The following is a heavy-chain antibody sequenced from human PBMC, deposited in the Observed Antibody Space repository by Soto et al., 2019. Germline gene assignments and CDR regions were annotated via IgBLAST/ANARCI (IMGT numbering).Heavy chain of an antibody. V-gene: IGHV3-23*01. Sequence: EVQLLESGGDLEQPGGSLRLSCAASGFTFSNYAMNWVRQAPGKGLEWVSSISGGGGGIYYADAVKGRFTISRDNSRNMLYLQMNSLRAEDTAEYYCAKGAFAVGDTNYFFDYWGQGTLVTVSS. J-gene: IGHJ4*02. CDR2: ISGGGGGI. D-gene: IGHD1-26*01. CDR3: AKGAFAVGDTNYFFDY. CDR1: GFTFSNYA.